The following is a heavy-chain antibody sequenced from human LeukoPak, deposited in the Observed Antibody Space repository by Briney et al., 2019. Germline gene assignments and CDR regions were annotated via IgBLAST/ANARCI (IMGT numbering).Heavy chain of an antibody. CDR2: MNPNSGNT. CDR3: ARGRGNMTTGSAAFDI. D-gene: IGHD4-11*01. V-gene: IGHV1-8*01. J-gene: IGHJ3*02. CDR1: GYTFTSYD. Sequence: GASVKVSCKASGYTFTSYDINWVRQATGQGLEWMGWMNPNSGNTGYAQKFQGRVTMTRNTSINTAYMELSSLRSEDTAVYYCARGRGNMTTGSAAFDIWGQGTMVTASS.